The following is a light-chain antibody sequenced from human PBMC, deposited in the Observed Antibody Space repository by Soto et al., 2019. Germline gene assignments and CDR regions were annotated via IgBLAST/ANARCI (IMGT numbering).Light chain of an antibody. CDR1: SSDVGGYNY. V-gene: IGLV2-14*01. Sequence: QSVLTQPASASGSPGQSITISCTGTSSDVGGYNYVSWYQQHPGKAPKLMIYDVSNRPSGVSNRFSGSKSGNTASLTISGLQAEDEADYYCSSYTSSSPYVFGTGTKVTVL. J-gene: IGLJ1*01. CDR2: DVS. CDR3: SSYTSSSPYV.